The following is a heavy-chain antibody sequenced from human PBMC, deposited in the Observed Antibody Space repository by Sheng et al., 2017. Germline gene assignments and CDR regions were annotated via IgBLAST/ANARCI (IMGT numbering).Heavy chain of an antibody. Sequence: QVQLVESGGGVVQPGRSLRLSCAASGFTFSNYAMHWVRQAPGKGLEWVAVISYDGNNKYSADSVKGRFTISRDNSKNTLYVQMNSLRAEDTAVYYCARDRGQNSYFYYGMDVWGQGTSVTVSS. V-gene: IGHV3-30*03. J-gene: IGHJ6*02. CDR3: ARDRGQNSYFYYGMDV. CDR2: ISYDGNNK. D-gene: IGHD2-21*02. CDR1: GFTFSNYA.